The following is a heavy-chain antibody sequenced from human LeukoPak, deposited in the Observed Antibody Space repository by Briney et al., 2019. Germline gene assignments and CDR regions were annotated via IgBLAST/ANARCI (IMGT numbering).Heavy chain of an antibody. J-gene: IGHJ6*03. CDR2: IKQGGSEK. D-gene: IGHD3-10*01. CDR3: ARGGSPKFYYYYYMDV. Sequence: PGGSLRLSCAASGFTFSSYWMSWVRQAPGKGLEWVANIKQGGSEKYYVDSVKGRFTISRDNAKNSLYLQMNSLRAEDTAVYYCARGGSPKFYYYYYMDVWGKGTTVTVSS. CDR1: GFTFSSYW. V-gene: IGHV3-7*01.